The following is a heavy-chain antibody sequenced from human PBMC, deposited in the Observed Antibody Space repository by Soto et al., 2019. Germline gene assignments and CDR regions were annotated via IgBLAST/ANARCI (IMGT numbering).Heavy chain of an antibody. V-gene: IGHV1-46*02. Sequence: QVQLVQSGAEVRKPGASVKVSCKASGYTFNRHYIQWVRQAPGQGLEWMGMIDPSGGVTNYAKKFQGRVTLTSDTSTSTVYMELSSLRSEDTAVYYCAKRRGVGLTRSSFDYWGPGTLVIVSS. CDR3: AKRRGVGLTRSSFDY. D-gene: IGHD1-26*01. CDR2: IDPSGGVT. J-gene: IGHJ4*02. CDR1: GYTFNRHY.